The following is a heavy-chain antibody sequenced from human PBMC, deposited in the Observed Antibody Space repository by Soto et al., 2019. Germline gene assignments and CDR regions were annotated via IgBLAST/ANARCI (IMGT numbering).Heavy chain of an antibody. V-gene: IGHV3-30*18. CDR3: AKDSGRGSADYYFDY. Sequence: PGGSLRLSCAASGFTFSSSGMHWVRQAPGKGLEWVAVISYDGGDKYHADSVKGRFTISRDNSKNTLYLQVNSLRAEDTAVYYCAKDSGRGSADYYFDYWGQGTLVTVSS. D-gene: IGHD3-10*01. CDR2: ISYDGGDK. CDR1: GFTFSSSG. J-gene: IGHJ4*02.